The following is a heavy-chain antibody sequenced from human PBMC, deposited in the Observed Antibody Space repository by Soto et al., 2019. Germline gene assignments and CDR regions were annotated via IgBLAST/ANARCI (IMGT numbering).Heavy chain of an antibody. D-gene: IGHD1-7*01. CDR2: IRSKAYGGTT. J-gene: IGHJ4*02. Sequence: GGSLRLSCTASGFTFGDYAMSWFRQAPGKGLEWVGFIRSKAYGGTTEYAASVKGSFTISRDDSKSIAYLQMNSLKTEDTAVYYCTRESDWNFDDIDYWGQGTLVTVSS. CDR3: TRESDWNFDDIDY. V-gene: IGHV3-49*03. CDR1: GFTFGDYA.